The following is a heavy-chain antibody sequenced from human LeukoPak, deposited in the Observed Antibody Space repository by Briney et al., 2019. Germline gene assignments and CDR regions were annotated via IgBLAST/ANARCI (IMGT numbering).Heavy chain of an antibody. CDR1: GGSISSTSYY. J-gene: IGHJ4*02. V-gene: IGHV4-61*01. CDR3: ARPTVTTIGGFVY. D-gene: IGHD4-11*01. CDR2: IYYSGST. Sequence: SETLSLTCNVSGGSISSTSYYWSWIRQPPGKGLEWVGYIYYSGSTNYNPSLKSRVTISVDTSKNQFSLKLSSVTAADTAVYYCARPTVTTIGGFVYWGQGTLVTVSS.